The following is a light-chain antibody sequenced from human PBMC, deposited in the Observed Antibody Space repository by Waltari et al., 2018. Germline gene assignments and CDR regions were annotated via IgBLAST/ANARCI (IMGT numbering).Light chain of an antibody. Sequence: TCRASQDISRWLAWYQQKPVKAPKFLIYAASNLQSGVPSRFSGSGSGTHFTLTISSLQPQDFATYYFQQGNSFPLSFGGGTKVEIK. CDR2: AAS. CDR3: QQGNSFPLS. V-gene: IGKV1-12*01. CDR1: QDISRW. J-gene: IGKJ4*01.